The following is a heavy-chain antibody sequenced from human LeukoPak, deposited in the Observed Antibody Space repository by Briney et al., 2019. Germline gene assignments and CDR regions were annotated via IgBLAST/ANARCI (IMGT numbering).Heavy chain of an antibody. CDR2: ISYDGSQK. V-gene: IGHV3-30-3*01. CDR1: GFTFSDYT. D-gene: IGHD2-15*01. Sequence: GGSLRLSCAASGFTFSDYTYHWVRQAPEWLEWVAVISYDGSQKYYADSVMGRFTISRDNSKNTLYLQMNSLRAEDTAVYYCAKDNVVVAATSYFDYWGQGPLVTVSS. CDR3: AKDNVVVAATSYFDY. J-gene: IGHJ4*02.